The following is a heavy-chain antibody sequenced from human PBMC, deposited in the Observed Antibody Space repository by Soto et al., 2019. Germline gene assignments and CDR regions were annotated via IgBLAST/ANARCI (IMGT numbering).Heavy chain of an antibody. Sequence: GGSLRLSCAASGFTFSGSAMHWVRQASGKGLEWLGRITSKTYSYATVYAASVKGRFTISRDDSKNTAYLQMSSLKMEDTAVYFCTRLEDATTRRFDYWGQGTLVTVSS. V-gene: IGHV3-73*01. D-gene: IGHD1-1*01. CDR2: ITSKTYSYAT. CDR3: TRLEDATTRRFDY. CDR1: GFTFSGSA. J-gene: IGHJ4*02.